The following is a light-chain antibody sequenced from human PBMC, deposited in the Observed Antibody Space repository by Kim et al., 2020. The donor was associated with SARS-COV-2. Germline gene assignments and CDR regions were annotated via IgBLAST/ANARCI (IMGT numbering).Light chain of an antibody. Sequence: ALGKTVRITCQGDSLRKYYASWYQQKPGQAPVLVFYGKNNRPSGIPDRFSGSYSGNTASLTITAAQAEDEADYYCNSRESTSNHWIFGGGTQLTVL. V-gene: IGLV3-19*01. J-gene: IGLJ2*01. CDR3: NSRESTSNHWI. CDR1: SLRKYY. CDR2: GKN.